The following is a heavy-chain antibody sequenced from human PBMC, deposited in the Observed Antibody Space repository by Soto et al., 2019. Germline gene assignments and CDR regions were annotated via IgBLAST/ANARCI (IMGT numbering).Heavy chain of an antibody. V-gene: IGHV4-4*03. D-gene: IGHD1-1*01. CDR2: VFHSGSA. Sequence: QLQLQESGPGLVKPPGTLSLTCGVSGGSLSTPVWWSWVRLPPGKGLEWIGEVFHSGSANYNPSLQSRVTISLDKSTNQFSLRLSSVTAADTAVYYCARKAWTRLDYWGQGALVTVSS. J-gene: IGHJ4*02. CDR3: ARKAWTRLDY. CDR1: GGSLSTPVW.